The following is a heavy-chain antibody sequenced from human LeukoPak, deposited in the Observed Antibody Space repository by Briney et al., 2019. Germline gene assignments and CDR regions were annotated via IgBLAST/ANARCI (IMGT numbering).Heavy chain of an antibody. CDR3: VKRWTGTTIGQQDY. J-gene: IGHJ4*02. CDR2: ISYDGSNK. D-gene: IGHD1-1*01. V-gene: IGHV3-30*18. Sequence: GRSLRLSCAASGFTFSSYGMHWVRQAPGKGLEWVAVISYDGSNKYYADSVKGRFTISRDNSKSTLYLQMNSLRAEDMAVYYCVKRWTGTTIGQQDYWGQGTLVTVSS. CDR1: GFTFSSYG.